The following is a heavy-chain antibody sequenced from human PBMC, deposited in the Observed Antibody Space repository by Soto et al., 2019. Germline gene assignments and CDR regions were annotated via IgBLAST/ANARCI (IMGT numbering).Heavy chain of an antibody. CDR2: MFSSRST. V-gene: IGHV4-39*01. CDR1: GGSISSSTYY. J-gene: IGHJ5*02. D-gene: IGHD5-12*01. CDR3: ATTGGYHFSLDP. Sequence: SETLSLTCTVSGGSISSSTYYWGWVRQPPGKGLEWIGSMFSSRSTNYNPSLKSRVSISVDTSKNQFSLNLGSVTAADTAVYYCATTGGYHFSLDPWGQGMLVTVSS.